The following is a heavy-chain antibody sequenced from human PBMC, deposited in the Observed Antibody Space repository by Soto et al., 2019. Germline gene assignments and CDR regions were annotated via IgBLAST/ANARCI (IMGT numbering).Heavy chain of an antibody. D-gene: IGHD7-27*01. CDR3: AHTLDWGEGRFDY. Sequence: QITLKESGPTLVKPTQTLTLTCSFSGFSLSSVGVGVGWIRQPPGKALEWLALIYWDDDKRYSPSLKSRLTITKATSKNQVVLTMTTSDPVDTATYYCAHTLDWGEGRFDYWGQGTLVTVSS. CDR2: IYWDDDK. V-gene: IGHV2-5*02. CDR1: GFSLSSVGVG. J-gene: IGHJ4*02.